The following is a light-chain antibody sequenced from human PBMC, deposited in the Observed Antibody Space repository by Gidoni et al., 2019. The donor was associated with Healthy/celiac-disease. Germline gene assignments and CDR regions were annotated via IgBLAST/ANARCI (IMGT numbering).Light chain of an antibody. V-gene: IGKV3-15*01. Sequence: EIVMTQSPATLSVSPGESATLSCRASQSVSSNLAWYQQKPGQAPRLLIYGASTRATGIPVRFSGSGSGTEFTLTISSLQSEDFAVYYCQQYNNWPPLTFGGGTKVEIK. CDR2: GAS. J-gene: IGKJ4*01. CDR1: QSVSSN. CDR3: QQYNNWPPLT.